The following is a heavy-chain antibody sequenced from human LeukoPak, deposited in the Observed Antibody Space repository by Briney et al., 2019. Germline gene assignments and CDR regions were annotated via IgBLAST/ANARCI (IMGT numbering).Heavy chain of an antibody. D-gene: IGHD3-22*01. CDR2: ISSSSSYI. CDR1: GFTFSSYS. CDR3: ARDRPYYYDSSGYYYYYYMDV. J-gene: IGHJ6*03. V-gene: IGHV3-21*01. Sequence: NTGGSLRLSCGASGFTFSSYSMNWVRQAPGKGLEWVSSISSSSSYIYYADSVKGRFTISRDNAKNSLYLQMNSLRAEDTAVYYCARDRPYYYDSSGYYYYYYMDVWGKGTTVTVSS.